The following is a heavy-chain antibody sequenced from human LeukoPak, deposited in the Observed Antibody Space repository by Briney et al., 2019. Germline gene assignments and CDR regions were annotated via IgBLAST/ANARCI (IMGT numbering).Heavy chain of an antibody. D-gene: IGHD1-7*01. CDR2: IYPGDSDT. CDR3: ARHDAISGTMEPGYYNGMDV. V-gene: IGHV5-51*01. J-gene: IGHJ6*02. CDR1: GYSFTSYW. Sequence: GESLKISCKSSGYSFTSYWIGWVRQMPGKGLEWMGIIYPGDSDTRYSPSFEGQVTISADKSITTAYLQWSSLKASDTAMYYCARHDAISGTMEPGYYNGMDVWGQGTTVTVSS.